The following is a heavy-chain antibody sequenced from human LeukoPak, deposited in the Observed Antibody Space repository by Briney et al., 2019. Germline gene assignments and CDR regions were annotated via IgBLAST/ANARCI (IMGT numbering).Heavy chain of an antibody. CDR3: AKGPDSSGYYYFDY. J-gene: IGHJ4*02. D-gene: IGHD3-22*01. CDR1: GFTFDDYA. V-gene: IGHV3-43*02. Sequence: PGGSLRLSCAASGFTFDDYAMHWVRQAPGKGLEWVSLISGDGGSTYYADSVKGRFTISRDNSKNSLYLQMNSLGTEDTALYYCAKGPDSSGYYYFDYWGQGTLVTVSS. CDR2: ISGDGGST.